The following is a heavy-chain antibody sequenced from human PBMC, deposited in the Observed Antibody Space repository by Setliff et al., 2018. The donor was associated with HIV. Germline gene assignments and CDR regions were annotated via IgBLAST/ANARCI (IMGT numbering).Heavy chain of an antibody. J-gene: IGHJ6*02. D-gene: IGHD1-20*01. Sequence: GGSLRLSCAASGFSFSYAWMSWVRQAPGKGLEWVGHIRSKANGGTTEYAAPVKGRFTISRDDSRDTVYLDMNSLRAEDTAVYYCARDPGRYNGMDVWGQGTTVTVSS. V-gene: IGHV3-15*01. CDR2: IRSKANGGTT. CDR1: GFSFSYAW. CDR3: ARDPGRYNGMDV.